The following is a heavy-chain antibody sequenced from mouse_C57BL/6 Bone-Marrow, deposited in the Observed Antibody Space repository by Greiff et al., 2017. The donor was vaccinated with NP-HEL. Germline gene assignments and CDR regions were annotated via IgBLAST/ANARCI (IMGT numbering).Heavy chain of an antibody. J-gene: IGHJ2*01. Sequence: VQLQQSGAELARPGASVKLSCKASGYTFTSYGISWVKQRTGQGLEWIGEIYPRSGNTYYNEKFKGKATLTADKSSSTAYMELRSLTSEDSAVYFCARGSITAVVATVDYWGKGTTLTVSS. CDR1: GYTFTSYG. D-gene: IGHD1-1*01. CDR2: IYPRSGNT. CDR3: ARGSITAVVATVDY. V-gene: IGHV1-81*01.